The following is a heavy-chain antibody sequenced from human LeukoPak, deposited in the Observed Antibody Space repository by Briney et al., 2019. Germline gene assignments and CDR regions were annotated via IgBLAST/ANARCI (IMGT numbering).Heavy chain of an antibody. D-gene: IGHD2-2*01. J-gene: IGHJ4*02. Sequence: GESLKISCKGSGYSFTSYWIGWVRQMPGKGLEWMGIIYPGDSDTRYSPSFQGQVTISADKSISTAYLQWSSLKASDTAMYYCARRLDCSSTSCPRGFDYWGQGTLVTVSS. CDR2: IYPGDSDT. CDR1: GYSFTSYW. CDR3: ARRLDCSSTSCPRGFDY. V-gene: IGHV5-51*01.